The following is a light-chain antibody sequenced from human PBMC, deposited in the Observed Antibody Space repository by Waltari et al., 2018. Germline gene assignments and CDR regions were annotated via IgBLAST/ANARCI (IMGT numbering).Light chain of an antibody. CDR3: QVWDHYSDQVV. Sequence: SYVLTQPPSVSVAPGQAARISCEGNNVGSKSVHWYQQKPGQAPALVLYDDDDRPSGIPERFSGSTSANAATLTINRVEAGDEADYYCQVWDHYSDQVVFGGGTKLTVL. V-gene: IGLV3-21*02. J-gene: IGLJ2*01. CDR2: DDD. CDR1: NVGSKS.